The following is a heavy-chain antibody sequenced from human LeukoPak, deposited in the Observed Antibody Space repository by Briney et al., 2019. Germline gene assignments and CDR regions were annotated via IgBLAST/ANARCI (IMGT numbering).Heavy chain of an antibody. J-gene: IGHJ3*02. CDR1: GYTFTSYD. CDR3: VREWRTIPTIGPFDI. V-gene: IGHV1-8*01. CDR2: MNPNSGNT. D-gene: IGHD2-2*02. Sequence: ASVKVSCKASGYTFTSYDINWVRQATGQGLEWMGWMNPNSGNTGYAQRVQGRVTMTRDTSINTAYMELRSLRSEDTAVYYCVREWRTIPTIGPFDIWGQGTMVTVSS.